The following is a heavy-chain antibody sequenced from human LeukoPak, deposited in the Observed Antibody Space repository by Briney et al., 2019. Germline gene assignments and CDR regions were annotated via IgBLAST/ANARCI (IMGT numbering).Heavy chain of an antibody. CDR1: GYTFTGYY. CDR3: AAPPPYSRSKFDY. Sequence: GASVKVSCKASGYTFTGYYMHWVRQAPGKGLEWMGGFDPEDGETIYAQKFQGRVTMTEDTSTDTAYMELSSLRSEDTAVYYCAAPPPYSRSKFDYWGQGTLVTVSS. J-gene: IGHJ4*02. D-gene: IGHD6-13*01. V-gene: IGHV1-24*01. CDR2: FDPEDGET.